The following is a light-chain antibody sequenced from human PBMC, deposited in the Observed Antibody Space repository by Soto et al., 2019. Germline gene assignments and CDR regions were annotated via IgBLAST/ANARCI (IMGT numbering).Light chain of an antibody. CDR2: RNN. J-gene: IGLJ1*01. V-gene: IGLV1-44*01. CDR1: SSNIGSNT. Sequence: QPVLTQPPSTSGTPAQRVTLSCSGSSSNIGSNTVNWYQQLPGTAPKLLIYRNNQRPSGVPDRFSGSNSGTSASLAISGLQAEDEAHYNWAAWDGSLKGYVFATGTKLAVL. CDR3: AAWDGSLKGYV.